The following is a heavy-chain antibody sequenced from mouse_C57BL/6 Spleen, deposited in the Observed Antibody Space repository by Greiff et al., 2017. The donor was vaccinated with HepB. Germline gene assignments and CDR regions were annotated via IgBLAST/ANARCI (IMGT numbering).Heavy chain of an antibody. D-gene: IGHD2-4*01. CDR1: GYSITSGYY. V-gene: IGHV3-6*01. J-gene: IGHJ3*01. CDR2: ISYDGSN. Sequence: EESGPGLVKPSQSLSLTCSVTGYSITSGYYWNWIRQFPGNKLEWMGYISYDGSNNYNPSLKNRISITRDTSKNQLFLKLNSVTTEDTATYDCAMGGDYDEFAYWGQGTLVTVSA. CDR3: AMGGDYDEFAY.